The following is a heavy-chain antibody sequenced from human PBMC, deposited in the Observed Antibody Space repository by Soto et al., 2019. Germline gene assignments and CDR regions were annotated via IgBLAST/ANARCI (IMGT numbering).Heavy chain of an antibody. CDR3: ARTGLVVVVAATPAAFDI. CDR1: GGSFSGYY. D-gene: IGHD2-15*01. V-gene: IGHV4-34*01. Sequence: PSETLSLTCAVYGGSFSGYYWSWIRQPPGKGLEWIGEINHSGSTNYNPSLKSRVTISADTSKNQFSLKLSSVTAADTAVYYCARTGLVVVVAATPAAFDIWGQGTMVTVS. CDR2: INHSGST. J-gene: IGHJ3*02.